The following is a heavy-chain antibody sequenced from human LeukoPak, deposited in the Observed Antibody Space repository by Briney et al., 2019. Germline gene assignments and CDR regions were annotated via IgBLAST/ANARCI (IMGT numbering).Heavy chain of an antibody. J-gene: IGHJ4*02. D-gene: IGHD3-10*01. CDR2: VDPEDGET. CDR1: GYTFTSYY. CDR3: ATEPMVRGVIIVDY. V-gene: IGHV1-69-2*01. Sequence: ASVKVSCKASGYTFTSYYMHWVRQAPGQGLEWMGLVDPEDGETIYAEKFQGRVTITADTSTDTAYMELSSLRSEDTAVYYCATEPMVRGVIIVDYWGQGTLVTVSS.